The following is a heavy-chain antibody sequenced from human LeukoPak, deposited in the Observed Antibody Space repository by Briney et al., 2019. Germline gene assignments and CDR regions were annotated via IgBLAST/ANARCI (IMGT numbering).Heavy chain of an antibody. CDR1: GGSISSYY. J-gene: IGHJ6*03. CDR2: IYYSGST. Sequence: PSETLSLTCTVSGGSISSYYWSWIRQPPGKGLEWIGYIYYSGSTNYNPSLKSRVTISVDTSKNQFSLKLSSVTAADTAVYYCARLTSSSWTGAYYYYMDVWGKGTTVTVSS. V-gene: IGHV4-59*01. D-gene: IGHD6-13*01. CDR3: ARLTSSSWTGAYYYYMDV.